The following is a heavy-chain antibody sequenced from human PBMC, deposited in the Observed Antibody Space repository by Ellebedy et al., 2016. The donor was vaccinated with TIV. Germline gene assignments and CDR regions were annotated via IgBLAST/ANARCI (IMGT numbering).Heavy chain of an antibody. D-gene: IGHD3-10*01. V-gene: IGHV4-61*01. CDR1: GGSVSSGSYY. J-gene: IGHJ5*02. CDR2: VYYSGST. CDR3: ARKGQWFGELFFNT. Sequence: SETLSLTXTVSGGSVSSGSYYWSWIRQPPGKGLEWIGYVYYSGSTNYNPSLKSRVTMSLDTSKNQFSLKLSSVTAADTAVYYCARKGQWFGELFFNTWGQGKLVIVSS.